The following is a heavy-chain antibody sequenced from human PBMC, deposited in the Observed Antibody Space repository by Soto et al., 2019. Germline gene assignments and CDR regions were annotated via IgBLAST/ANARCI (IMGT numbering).Heavy chain of an antibody. J-gene: IGHJ3*02. CDR3: AAESGAVDSSGYYHYDAFDI. D-gene: IGHD3-22*01. CDR2: IVVGSGNT. V-gene: IGHV1-58*01. CDR1: GFTFTSSA. Sequence: SVKVSCKASGFTFTSSAVQWVRQARGQRLEWIGWIVVGSGNTNYAQKFQERVTITRDMSTSTAYMELSSLRSEDTAVYYCAAESGAVDSSGYYHYDAFDIWGQGTMVTVSS.